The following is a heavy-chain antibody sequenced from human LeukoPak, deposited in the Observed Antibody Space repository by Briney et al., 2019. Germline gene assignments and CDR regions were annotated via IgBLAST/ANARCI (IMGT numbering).Heavy chain of an antibody. CDR3: ASLLYYDILTGAFDY. Sequence: PGRSLRLSCAASGFTFDDYAMHWVRQAPGKGLEWVSGISWNSGSIGYADSVKGRFTISRDNAKNSLYLQMNSLRAEDTAVYYCASLLYYDILTGAFDYWGQGTLVTVSS. J-gene: IGHJ4*02. CDR1: GFTFDDYA. CDR2: ISWNSGSI. D-gene: IGHD3-9*01. V-gene: IGHV3-9*01.